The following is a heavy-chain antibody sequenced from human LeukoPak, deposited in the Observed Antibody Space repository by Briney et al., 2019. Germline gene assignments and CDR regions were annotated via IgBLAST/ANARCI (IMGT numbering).Heavy chain of an antibody. V-gene: IGHV3-53*01. Sequence: GGSLRLSCAASGFTVSSNYMSWVRQAPGKGLEWVSVIYSGGSTYYADSVKGRFTISRDNSKNTLYLQMNSLRAEDTAVYYCARMSGSYGWWFDPWGQGTLVTVSS. CDR3: ARMSGSYGWWFDP. J-gene: IGHJ5*02. CDR1: GFTVSSNY. D-gene: IGHD1-26*01. CDR2: IYSGGST.